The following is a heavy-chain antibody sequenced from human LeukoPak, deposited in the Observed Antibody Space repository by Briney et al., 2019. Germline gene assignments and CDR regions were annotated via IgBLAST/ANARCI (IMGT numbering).Heavy chain of an antibody. D-gene: IGHD5-18*01. V-gene: IGHV3-7*01. J-gene: IGHJ4*02. CDR2: IKQDGREK. CDR3: ARNSYGYFDY. CDR1: GFTFSSYW. Sequence: GGSLRLSCPASGFTFSSYWMSWVRRAPGKGLEWVANIKQDGREKYYVDSVKGRFTISRDNAKNSLCLQMNSLRAEDTAVYYCARNSYGYFDYWGQGTLVTVSS.